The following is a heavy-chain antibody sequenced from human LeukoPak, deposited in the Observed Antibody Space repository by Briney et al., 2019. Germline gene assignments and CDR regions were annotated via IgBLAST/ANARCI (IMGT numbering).Heavy chain of an antibody. D-gene: IGHD2-15*01. CDR1: GGSISSSNW. V-gene: IGHV4-4*02. CDR3: ASSGYCSGGSCSGGAFDI. Sequence: SETLSLTCAVSGGSISSSNWWSWVRQPPGKGLEWIGDSYHSGSTNYNPSLKSRVTISVDKSKNQFSLKLSSVTAADTAVYYCASSGYCSGGSCSGGAFDIWGQGTMVTVSS. J-gene: IGHJ3*02. CDR2: SYHSGST.